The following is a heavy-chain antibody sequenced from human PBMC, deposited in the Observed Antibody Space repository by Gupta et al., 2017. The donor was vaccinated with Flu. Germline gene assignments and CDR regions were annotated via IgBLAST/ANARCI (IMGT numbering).Heavy chain of an antibody. J-gene: IGHJ3*01. CDR2: IHYSGST. D-gene: IGHD6-19*01. V-gene: IGHV4-28*01. CDR3: VRKESGWYAFDL. Sequence: WIRQPPGKGLEWIGYIHYSGSTYYKSSLKSRVTMSIDTSKNQFSLKLSSVTAADTALYYCVRKESGWYAFDLWGQGTMVTVSS.